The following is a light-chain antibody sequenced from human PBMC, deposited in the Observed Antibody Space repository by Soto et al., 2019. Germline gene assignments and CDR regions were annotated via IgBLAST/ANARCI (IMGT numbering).Light chain of an antibody. CDR3: QQRPNWPWTT. J-gene: IGKJ1*01. Sequence: EIVLTQSPATLSLSPGESATLSCRASESVNIYISWYQQKPAQAPRLLIYDASNRATGIPTRFSGSGSGTDFSLTISSLEPDDFAVSYCQQRPNWPWTTFGQGTRVELK. CDR1: ESVNIY. CDR2: DAS. V-gene: IGKV3-11*01.